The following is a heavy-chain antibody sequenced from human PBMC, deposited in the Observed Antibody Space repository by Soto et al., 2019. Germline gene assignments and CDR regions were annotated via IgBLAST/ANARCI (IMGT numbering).Heavy chain of an antibody. D-gene: IGHD4-4*01. CDR3: AKDLIDYSNPYFDY. CDR1: GFSFSNYA. CDR2: ITSVGYT. J-gene: IGHJ4*02. Sequence: PGGSLRLSCAPSGFSFSNYAMSWVRQAPGKGLEWVAAITSVGYTYYVDSLKGRFTISRDNSKNTLFLQMNSLRAEDTAVYYCAKDLIDYSNPYFDYWGQGTLVTVSS. V-gene: IGHV3-23*01.